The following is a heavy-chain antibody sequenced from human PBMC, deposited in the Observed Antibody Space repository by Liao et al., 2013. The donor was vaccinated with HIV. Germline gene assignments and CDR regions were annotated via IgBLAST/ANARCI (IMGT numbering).Heavy chain of an antibody. J-gene: IGHJ3*02. Sequence: QVQLQQWGAGLLKPSETLSLTCSVYGGSFSGYYWSWIRQPPREGAWSGLGRVSSSGTIYYSPSLRSRVTISFDTSNSQFSLNLTSVTAADAAIYYCARVTVHASVAVAVGNAFDIWGQGTTVTVSS. CDR1: GGSFSGYY. V-gene: IGHV4-59*10. CDR2: VSSSGTI. CDR3: ARVTVHASVAVAVGNAFDI. D-gene: IGHD6-19*01.